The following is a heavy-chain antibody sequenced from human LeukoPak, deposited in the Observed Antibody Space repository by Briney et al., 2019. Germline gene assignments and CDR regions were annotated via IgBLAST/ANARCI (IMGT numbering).Heavy chain of an antibody. CDR3: ARVALGSGSYYYFYY. CDR1: GGSINRGGYS. Sequence: SETLSLTCAVSGGSINRGGYSWSWIRQPPGKGLEWIGYIYPSGSTYYNPSLKTRVTISADRSKNQLSLNLRSATAADTAVYYCARVALGSGSYYYFYYWGQGTLVIVSS. J-gene: IGHJ4*02. V-gene: IGHV4-30-2*01. CDR2: IYPSGST. D-gene: IGHD3-10*01.